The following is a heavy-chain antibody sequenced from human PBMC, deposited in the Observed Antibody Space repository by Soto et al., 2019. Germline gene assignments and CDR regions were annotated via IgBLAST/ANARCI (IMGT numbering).Heavy chain of an antibody. J-gene: IGHJ6*02. D-gene: IGHD3-10*01. V-gene: IGHV1-8*01. CDR1: GYTFTSYD. Sequence: QVQLVQSGAEVKKPGASVKVSCKASGYTFTSYDINWVRQATGQGLECMGWMNPNSGNTGYAQKFQGRVTMTRNTSISTPDMELSSLRSEDPAVYDCARRPRGPREVSGKGPYYYYYGLDVWGQGTTVPVSS. CDR2: MNPNSGNT. CDR3: ARRPRGPREVSGKGPYYYYYGLDV.